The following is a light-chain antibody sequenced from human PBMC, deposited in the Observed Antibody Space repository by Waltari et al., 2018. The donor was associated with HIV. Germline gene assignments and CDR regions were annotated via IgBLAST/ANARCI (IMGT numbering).Light chain of an antibody. Sequence: QSVLTQPPSASGTPGQRVTISCSGSSSNIGSNYVYWYRQLPGTAPKLLIYRSNQRPAGVPARFSGSKSGTSASLAISGPRSENEADYYCAAWDASLSVWVFGGGTKLTVL. CDR1: SSNIGSNY. CDR3: AAWDASLSVWV. V-gene: IGLV1-47*01. CDR2: RSN. J-gene: IGLJ3*02.